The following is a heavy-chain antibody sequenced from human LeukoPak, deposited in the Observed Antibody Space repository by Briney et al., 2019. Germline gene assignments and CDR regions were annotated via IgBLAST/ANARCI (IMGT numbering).Heavy chain of an antibody. D-gene: IGHD1-1*01. Sequence: PSETLSLTCTVSGASISSFYWSWVRQPPGEGLVWIGYISNGGSTNYNPSLKSRVTISVDTSQSQLSLKVNSVTAADTAVYYCVKLQPNTGQWAFDIWGQGTMVSVSS. CDR2: ISNGGST. CDR3: VKLQPNTGQWAFDI. CDR1: GASISSFY. V-gene: IGHV4-59*01. J-gene: IGHJ3*02.